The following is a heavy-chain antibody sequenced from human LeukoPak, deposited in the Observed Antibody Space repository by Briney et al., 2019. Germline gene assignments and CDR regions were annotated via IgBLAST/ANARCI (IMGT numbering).Heavy chain of an antibody. V-gene: IGHV1-46*01. J-gene: IGHJ5*02. CDR2: INPSGGST. Sequence: ASVTVSFKSSGYTFTIYYMHRVGEAPGQGLEWMGIINPSGGSTSYAQKFQGRVTMTRDTSTSTVYMELSSLRSEDTAVYYCARGGRQQLVRVWFHLWGQGTLVTVSS. D-gene: IGHD6-13*01. CDR1: GYTFTIYY. CDR3: ARGGRQQLVRVWFHL.